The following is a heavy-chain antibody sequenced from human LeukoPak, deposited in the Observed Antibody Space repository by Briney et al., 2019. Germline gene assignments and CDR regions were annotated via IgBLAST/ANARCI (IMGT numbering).Heavy chain of an antibody. CDR2: IIPIFGTA. J-gene: IGHJ3*02. CDR3: ARGDSSGHDAFDI. CDR1: GGTFSSYA. D-gene: IGHD3-22*01. V-gene: IGHV1-69*05. Sequence: SVKVSCTASGGTFSSYAISWVRQAPGQGLEWMGGIIPIFGTANYAQKFQGRVTITTDESTSTAYMELSSLRSEDTAVYYCARGDSSGHDAFDIWGQGTMVTVSS.